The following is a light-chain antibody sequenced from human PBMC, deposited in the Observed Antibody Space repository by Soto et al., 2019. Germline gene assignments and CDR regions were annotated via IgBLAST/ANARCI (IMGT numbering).Light chain of an antibody. CDR3: QHYNNWPLT. CDR2: GAS. CDR1: QSVDSN. J-gene: IGKJ3*01. Sequence: EIVMTQSPATLSVSPGERATLSCRASQSVDSNLAWYQQKPGQAPRLLIYGASIRATGIPARFSGGGSGTEYTLTISSLQSEDFAVYYCQHYNNWPLTFGPGTKGISN. V-gene: IGKV3D-15*01.